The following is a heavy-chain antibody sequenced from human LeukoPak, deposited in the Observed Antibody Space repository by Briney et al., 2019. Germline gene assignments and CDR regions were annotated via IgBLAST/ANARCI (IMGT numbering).Heavy chain of an antibody. CDR2: IYSSGST. CDR1: GGSINNYY. J-gene: IGHJ4*02. D-gene: IGHD6-19*01. Sequence: SETLSLTCTVSGGSINNYYWGWIRQPPGKGLEWIAYIYSSGSTSYNPSLKSRVTISVDTSKNQFSLKLSSVTAADTAVYYCARGGGWSPYYFDYWGQGTLFTVSS. CDR3: ARGGGWSPYYFDY. V-gene: IGHV4-59*01.